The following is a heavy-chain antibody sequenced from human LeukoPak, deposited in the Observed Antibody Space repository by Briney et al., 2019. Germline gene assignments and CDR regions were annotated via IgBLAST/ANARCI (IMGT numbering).Heavy chain of an antibody. D-gene: IGHD5-18*01. V-gene: IGHV5-51*01. CDR2: IYIGDSNT. J-gene: IGHJ4*02. CDR3: ARLRGYNYGYNFDY. CDR1: GYSFPSFW. Sequence: GASLQISCKGSGYSFPSFWIGWVRQVPGKGLEWMGIIYIGDSNTRYSPSFQGQVTISADKSISTAYLQWSSLKASDTAMYYCARLRGYNYGYNFDYWGQGTLVTVSS.